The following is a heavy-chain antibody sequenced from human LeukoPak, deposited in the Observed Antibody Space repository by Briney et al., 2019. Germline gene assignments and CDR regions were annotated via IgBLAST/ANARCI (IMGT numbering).Heavy chain of an antibody. J-gene: IGHJ4*02. D-gene: IGHD6-6*01. CDR2: INWNGGST. Sequence: SGGSLRLSCAASGFTFDDYGMSWVRQAPGKGLEWVSGINWNGGSTGYADSVKGRFTISRDNAKNSLYLQMNSLRAEDTALYYCARIRRAARAFDYWGQGTLVTVSS. CDR3: ARIRRAARAFDY. CDR1: GFTFDDYG. V-gene: IGHV3-20*04.